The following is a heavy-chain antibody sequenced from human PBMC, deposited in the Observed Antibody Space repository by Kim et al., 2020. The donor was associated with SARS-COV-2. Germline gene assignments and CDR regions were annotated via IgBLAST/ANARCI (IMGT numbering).Heavy chain of an antibody. D-gene: IGHD1-1*01. J-gene: IGHJ3*02. CDR3: AKALPGTARNVFDI. V-gene: IGHV1-2*02. Sequence: YAQKFQDRVSMTRDTSISTAYMELSRLRSDDTAVYYCAKALPGTARNVFDIWGQGTMVTVSS.